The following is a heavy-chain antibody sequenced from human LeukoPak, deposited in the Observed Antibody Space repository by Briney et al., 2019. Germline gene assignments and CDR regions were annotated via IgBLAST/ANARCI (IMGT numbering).Heavy chain of an antibody. Sequence: SETLSLTCTVSGGSISSGGYYWSWIRQPPGKGLEWIGYIYHSGSTYYNPSLKSRVTISVDRPKNQFSLKLSSVTAADTAVYYCARFGLPDAFDIWGQGTMVTVSS. CDR1: GGSISSGGYY. CDR3: ARFGLPDAFDI. V-gene: IGHV4-30-2*01. CDR2: IYHSGST. J-gene: IGHJ3*02. D-gene: IGHD3-16*01.